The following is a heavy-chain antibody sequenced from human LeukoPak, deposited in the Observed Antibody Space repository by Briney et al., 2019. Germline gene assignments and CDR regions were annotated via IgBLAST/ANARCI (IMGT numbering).Heavy chain of an antibody. V-gene: IGHV1-8*01. CDR1: GYTFTSYD. CDR2: MNPNSGNT. D-gene: IGHD6-19*01. CDR3: ARGVGGSGWYYFDY. Sequence: GASVKVSCKASGYTFTSYDINWVRQATGQGLEWMGWMNPNSGNTGYAQKFQGRVTMTRNTSISTAYMKLSSLRSEDTAVYYCARGVGGSGWYYFDYWGQGTLVTVSS. J-gene: IGHJ4*02.